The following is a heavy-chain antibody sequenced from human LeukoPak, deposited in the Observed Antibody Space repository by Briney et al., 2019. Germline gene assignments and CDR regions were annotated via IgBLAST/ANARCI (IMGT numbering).Heavy chain of an antibody. CDR3: AKDTYRSARYGMDV. J-gene: IGHJ6*02. CDR1: GFTFSSYG. Sequence: HPGRSLRLSCAASGFTFSSYGMHWVRQAPGKGLEWVAVISYDGSNKYYADSVKGRFTISRDNSKNTLYLQMNSLRAEDTAVYCCAKDTYRSARYGMDVWGQGTTVTVSS. V-gene: IGHV3-30*18. CDR2: ISYDGSNK. D-gene: IGHD2/OR15-2a*01.